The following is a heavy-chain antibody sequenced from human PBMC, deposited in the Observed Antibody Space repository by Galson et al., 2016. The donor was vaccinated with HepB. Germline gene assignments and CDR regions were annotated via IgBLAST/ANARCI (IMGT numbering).Heavy chain of an antibody. CDR3: ARARSVGLGKWTWYFDL. D-gene: IGHD3-16*01. CDR1: GFTFSDYY. J-gene: IGHJ2*01. Sequence: SLRLSCAASGFTFSDYYMSWVRQPPGKGLEYIAYIDSSRTITYYADSVRGRFTISRENVRNSLYLQMTSLRAGDTAVYYCARARSVGLGKWTWYFDLWGRGTLVTVSS. V-gene: IGHV3-11*04. CDR2: IDSSRTIT.